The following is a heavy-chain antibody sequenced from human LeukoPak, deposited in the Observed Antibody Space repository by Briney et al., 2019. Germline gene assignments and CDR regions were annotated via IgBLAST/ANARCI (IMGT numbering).Heavy chain of an antibody. CDR1: GGSFSGYY. CDR3: ARSPANSGYVWFGP. CDR2: INHSGST. J-gene: IGHJ5*02. D-gene: IGHD3-22*01. V-gene: IGHV4-34*01. Sequence: SETLSLTCAVYGGSFSGYYWSWIRQPPGKGLEWIGEINHSGSTNYNPSLKSRVTISVDTSKNQFSLKLSSVTAADTAVYYCARSPANSGYVWFGPWGQGTLVTVSS.